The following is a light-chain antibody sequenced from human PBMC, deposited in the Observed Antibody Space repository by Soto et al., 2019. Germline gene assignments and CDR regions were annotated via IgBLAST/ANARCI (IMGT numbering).Light chain of an antibody. V-gene: IGKV1-17*01. CDR3: LRQITSPFT. J-gene: IGKJ4*01. Sequence: DIQMNQFPSSLSASVGDRVTITCRASQDIKNDLGWYQQQPGKAPKRLIYAASSLQSGVPSRFSGSGSVTEFTLTISSLQPEDFATYYCLRQITSPFTFGGGTKVEVK. CDR2: AAS. CDR1: QDIKND.